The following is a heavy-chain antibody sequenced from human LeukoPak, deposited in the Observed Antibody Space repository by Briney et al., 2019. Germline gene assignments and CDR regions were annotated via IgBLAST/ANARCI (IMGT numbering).Heavy chain of an antibody. CDR3: ARSPKGDSYRMDV. CDR1: GFTFSSYG. V-gene: IGHV3-33*01. Sequence: WGSLRLSCAASGFTFSSYGMHWVRQAPGKGLEWVAVIWHDGSNKYYADSVKGRFTISRDNSKNTLFLQINSRRAEDTAVYYCARSPKGDSYRMDVWGQGTT. J-gene: IGHJ6*02. CDR2: IWHDGSNK.